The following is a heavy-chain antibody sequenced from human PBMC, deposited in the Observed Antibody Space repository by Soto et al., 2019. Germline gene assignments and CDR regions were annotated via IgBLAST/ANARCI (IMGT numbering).Heavy chain of an antibody. D-gene: IGHD6-6*01. J-gene: IGHJ6*02. Sequence: GGSLRLSCAASGFTFSSYGMHWVRQAPGKGLEWVAVISYDGSNKYYADSVKGRFTISRDNSKNTLYLQMNSLRAEDTAVYYCAKERSSSSDYYYGMDVWGQGTTVTVSS. V-gene: IGHV3-30*18. CDR2: ISYDGSNK. CDR3: AKERSSSSDYYYGMDV. CDR1: GFTFSSYG.